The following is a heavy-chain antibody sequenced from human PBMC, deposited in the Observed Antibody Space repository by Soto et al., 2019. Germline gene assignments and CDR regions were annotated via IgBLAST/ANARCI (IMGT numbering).Heavy chain of an antibody. Sequence: QVQLVQSGAEVKKPGSSVKVSCKASGGTFSRYSITWVRQAPGHGLEWIGRIIPIFGIASYAQKFQGRVTITADESTSTAYMELRSLRYDDTAVYYCAREDRDRETGLVPAAIDGMDVWGQVTTVTDSS. J-gene: IGHJ6*02. CDR1: GGTFSRYS. CDR2: IIPIFGIA. V-gene: IGHV1-69*08. D-gene: IGHD2-2*01. CDR3: AREDRDRETGLVPAAIDGMDV.